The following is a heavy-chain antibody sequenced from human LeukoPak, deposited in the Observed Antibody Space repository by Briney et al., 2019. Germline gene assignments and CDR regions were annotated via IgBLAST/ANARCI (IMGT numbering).Heavy chain of an antibody. CDR2: ISAYNGNT. D-gene: IGHD3-9*01. CDR1: GYIFTSYG. CDR3: ARLDDILTGYYPAFDY. J-gene: IGHJ4*02. Sequence: ASVKVSCKASGYIFTSYGISWVRQAPGQGLEWMGWISAYNGNTNYAQKLQGRVTMTTDTSTSTAYMELRSLRSDDTAVYYCARLDDILTGYYPAFDYWGQGTLVTVSS. V-gene: IGHV1-18*01.